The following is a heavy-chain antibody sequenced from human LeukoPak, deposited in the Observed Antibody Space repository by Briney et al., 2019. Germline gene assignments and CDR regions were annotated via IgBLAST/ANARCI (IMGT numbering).Heavy chain of an antibody. CDR2: ISGNSGNT. V-gene: IGHV3-23*01. D-gene: IGHD6-13*01. J-gene: IGHJ4*02. CDR1: GFTFSSYA. CDR3: AKPARVGAVDY. Sequence: GGSLRLSCAASGFTFSSYAMSWVRQAPGMGLEWVSAISGNSGNTHYADSVKGRFTISRDNSKNTLYLQMNSLRAEDTAVYYCAKPARVGAVDYWGQGTLVTVSS.